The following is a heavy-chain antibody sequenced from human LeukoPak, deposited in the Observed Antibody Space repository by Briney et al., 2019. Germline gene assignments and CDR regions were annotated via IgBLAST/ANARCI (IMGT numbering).Heavy chain of an antibody. CDR2: YEPERGEI. Sequence: ASVKVSCKVSGHTLTDLAMHWVRQAPGKGLEWMGGYEPERGEIIYAQKLQGRVTMTQDTATETADMHLSSLPPGVTAGYYCAPEPYYSVIPVFWGEGTLVSDPS. V-gene: IGHV1-24*01. CDR1: GHTLTDLA. D-gene: IGHD3-10*02. J-gene: IGHJ4*02. CDR3: APEPYYSVIPVF.